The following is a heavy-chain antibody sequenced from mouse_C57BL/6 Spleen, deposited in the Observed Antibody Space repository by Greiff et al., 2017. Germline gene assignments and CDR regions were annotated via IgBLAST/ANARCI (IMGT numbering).Heavy chain of an antibody. J-gene: IGHJ2*01. Sequence: QVQLQQSGAELVRPGASVKLSCKASGYTFTSYGIRWVKQRTGQGLEWIGEIYPRSGNTYYNEKFKGKATLTADKSSSTAYMELRSLTSEDSAVYFCARLFSTTVVATGFDYWGQGTTLTVSS. CDR3: ARLFSTTVVATGFDY. D-gene: IGHD1-1*01. V-gene: IGHV1-81*01. CDR2: IYPRSGNT. CDR1: GYTFTSYG.